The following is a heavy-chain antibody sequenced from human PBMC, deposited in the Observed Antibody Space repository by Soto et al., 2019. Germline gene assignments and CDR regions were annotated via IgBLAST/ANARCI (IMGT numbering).Heavy chain of an antibody. CDR2: ISAYNGNT. CDR1: GYTFTSYG. D-gene: IGHD1-26*01. J-gene: IGHJ5*02. Sequence: QVQLVQSGGEVKKPGASVKVSCKASGYTFTSYGISWVRQAPGQGLEWMGRISAYNGNTNYAQKLQGRVTMTTDTXTSTADMELRSLRSDDTAVYYCARVVGALGHWFDPWGQGTLVTVSS. CDR3: ARVVGALGHWFDP. V-gene: IGHV1-18*01.